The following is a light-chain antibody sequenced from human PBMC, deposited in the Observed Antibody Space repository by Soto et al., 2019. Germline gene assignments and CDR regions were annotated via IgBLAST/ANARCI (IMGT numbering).Light chain of an antibody. Sequence: QSALTQPPSASGSPGQSVAISCTGTSSDVGGYNYVSWYQQHPGKAPKLMIYGVTLRPSGVSSRFSGSKSGNTASLTISGLQAEDEADYYCSSFASSSSVVFGGGTKLTVL. CDR2: GVT. J-gene: IGLJ2*01. CDR1: SSDVGGYNY. V-gene: IGLV2-14*01. CDR3: SSFASSSSVV.